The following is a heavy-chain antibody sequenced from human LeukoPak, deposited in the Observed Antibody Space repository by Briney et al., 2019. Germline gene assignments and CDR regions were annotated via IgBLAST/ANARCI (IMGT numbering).Heavy chain of an antibody. D-gene: IGHD6-13*01. CDR3: ARAPKGIVAPAGGNWFDP. J-gene: IGHJ5*02. Sequence: GASVKVSCKASGYTFTSYGISWVRQAPGQGLEWMGWISAYNGNTNFAQKLQGRVTMTTDTSTSTAYMELRSLTSDDTAVYYCARAPKGIVAPAGGNWFDPWGQGTLVTVSS. CDR2: ISAYNGNT. CDR1: GYTFTSYG. V-gene: IGHV1-18*01.